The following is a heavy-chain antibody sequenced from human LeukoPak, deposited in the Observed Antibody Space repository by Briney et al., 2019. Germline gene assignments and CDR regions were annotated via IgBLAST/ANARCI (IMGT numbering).Heavy chain of an antibody. Sequence: GGSLILSCAASGFTFSSYAMSWVRQAPGKGLEWVSAISGSGGSTYYADSVKGRFTISRDNSKNTLYLQMNSLRAEDTAVYYCAKGSFAAAIHGWFDPWGQGTLVTVSS. V-gene: IGHV3-23*01. CDR2: ISGSGGST. CDR1: GFTFSSYA. J-gene: IGHJ5*02. CDR3: AKGSFAAAIHGWFDP. D-gene: IGHD6-13*01.